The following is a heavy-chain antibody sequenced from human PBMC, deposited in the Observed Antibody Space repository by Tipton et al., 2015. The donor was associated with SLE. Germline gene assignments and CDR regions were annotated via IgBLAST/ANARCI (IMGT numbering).Heavy chain of an antibody. CDR1: GFTFGDYA. J-gene: IGHJ4*02. D-gene: IGHD6-19*01. V-gene: IGHV3-49*04. CDR2: IRSKAYGGTT. CDR3: TRGRSSGWYGDYFVY. Sequence: RSLRLSCTASGFTFGDYAMSWVRQAPGKGLEWVGFIRSKAYGGTTEYAASVKGRFTISRDDSKSIAYLQMNSLKTEDTAVYYCTRGRSSGWYGDYFVYCGQGTLVTVSS.